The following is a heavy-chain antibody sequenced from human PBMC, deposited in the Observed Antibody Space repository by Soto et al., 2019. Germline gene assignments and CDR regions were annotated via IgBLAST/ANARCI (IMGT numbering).Heavy chain of an antibody. V-gene: IGHV3-49*03. Sequence: GGSLRLSCTASGFTFGDYAMSWFRQAPGKGLEWVGFIRSKAYGGTTEYAASVKGRFTISRDDSKSIAYLQMNSLKTEDTAVYYCTRACPTQVVYGDYAWFDPWGQGTLATVSS. CDR1: GFTFGDYA. CDR3: TRACPTQVVYGDYAWFDP. D-gene: IGHD4-17*01. CDR2: IRSKAYGGTT. J-gene: IGHJ5*02.